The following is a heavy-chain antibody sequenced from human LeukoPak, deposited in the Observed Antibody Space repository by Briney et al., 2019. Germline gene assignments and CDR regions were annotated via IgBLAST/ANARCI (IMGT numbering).Heavy chain of an antibody. V-gene: IGHV3-21*01. CDR2: ISSSSSYI. CDR1: GFTFSSYS. Sequence: GGSLRLSCAASGFTFSSYSVNWVRQAPGKGLEWVSSISSSSSYIYYADLVKGRFTISRDNAKNSLYLQMNSLRAEDTAVYYCARGHYDILTGSLNLFDYWGQGTLVTVSS. CDR3: ARGHYDILTGSLNLFDY. D-gene: IGHD3-9*01. J-gene: IGHJ4*02.